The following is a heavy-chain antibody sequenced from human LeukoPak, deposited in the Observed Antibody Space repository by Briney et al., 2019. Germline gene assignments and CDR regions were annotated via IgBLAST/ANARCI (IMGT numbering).Heavy chain of an antibody. D-gene: IGHD6-6*01. CDR3: ARSSSADYFDY. CDR1: GFIFSTYS. J-gene: IGHJ4*02. V-gene: IGHV3-48*01. Sequence: PGGSLRLSCAASGFIFSTYSMNWVRQAPGKGLEWVSYISSSSSTIYYADAVKGRFTISRDNAKSSLNLQMNSLRAEDTAVYYCARSSSADYFDYWGQGTLVTVSS. CDR2: ISSSSSTI.